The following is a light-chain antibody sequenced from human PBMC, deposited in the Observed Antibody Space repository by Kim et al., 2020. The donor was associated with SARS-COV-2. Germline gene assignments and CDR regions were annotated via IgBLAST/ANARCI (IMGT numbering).Light chain of an antibody. V-gene: IGKV4-1*01. CDR3: QQYYSIPRT. Sequence: VLYSADNKNYVAGYRQNPGQPPKLLIYWASTRESEVPDRFSGSGSGKGFTLTISSLQAEDVAVYYCQQYYSIPRTFGGGTKVDIK. J-gene: IGKJ4*01. CDR2: WAS. CDR1: VLYSADNKNY.